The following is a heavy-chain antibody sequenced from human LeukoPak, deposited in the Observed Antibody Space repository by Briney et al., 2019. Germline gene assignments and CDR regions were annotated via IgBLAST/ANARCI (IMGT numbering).Heavy chain of an antibody. CDR3: ARHRYKVSSGYNHRLDP. J-gene: IGHJ5*02. D-gene: IGHD3-22*01. CDR2: INHSGST. CDR1: GGSFSGYY. Sequence: PSETLSLTCAVYGGSFSGYYWSWIRQPPGKGLEWIGEINHSGSTNYNPSLKSRVTISVDTSKNQFSLKLSSVTAADTAVYYCARHRYKVSSGYNHRLDPWGQGTLVTVSS. V-gene: IGHV4-34*01.